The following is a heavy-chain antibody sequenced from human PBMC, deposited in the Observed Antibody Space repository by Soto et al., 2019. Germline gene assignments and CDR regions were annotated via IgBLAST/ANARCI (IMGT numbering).Heavy chain of an antibody. Sequence: ASVKVSCKASGCTFTSYGISWVRQAPGQGLEWMGWISAYNGNTNYAQKLQGRVTMTTDTSTSTAYMELRSLRSDDTAVYYRARGGDFWSGYYDEAYFDYWGQGTLVTVSS. D-gene: IGHD3-3*01. CDR2: ISAYNGNT. V-gene: IGHV1-18*04. CDR1: GCTFTSYG. J-gene: IGHJ4*02. CDR3: ARGGDFWSGYYDEAYFDY.